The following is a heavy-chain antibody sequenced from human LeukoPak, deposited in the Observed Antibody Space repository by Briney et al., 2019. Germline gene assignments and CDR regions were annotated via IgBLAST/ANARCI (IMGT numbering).Heavy chain of an antibody. CDR2: ISSSSSYI. CDR1: GFTFSSYR. V-gene: IGHV3-21*01. Sequence: GGSLRLSCAASGFTFSSYRMNWVRQAPGKGLEWVSSISSSSSYIYSADSMKGRFTISRDNAKNSLYLQMNSLRAEDTAVYYCARGLGVPDAFDIWGQGTMVTVSS. D-gene: IGHD1-26*01. J-gene: IGHJ3*02. CDR3: ARGLGVPDAFDI.